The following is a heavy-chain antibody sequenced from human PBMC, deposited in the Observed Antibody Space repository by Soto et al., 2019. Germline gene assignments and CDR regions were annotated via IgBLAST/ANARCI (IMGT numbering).Heavy chain of an antibody. Sequence: QVQLVESGGGVVQPGRSLRLSCAASGFTFSSYGMHWVRQAPGKGLEWVAVISYDGSNKYYADSVKGRFTISRDTSKNTLYLQMNSLRAEDTAVYYCAKDPRAYCSSTSCYGVDYWGQGTLVTVSS. CDR3: AKDPRAYCSSTSCYGVDY. CDR1: GFTFSSYG. D-gene: IGHD2-2*01. J-gene: IGHJ4*02. CDR2: ISYDGSNK. V-gene: IGHV3-30*18.